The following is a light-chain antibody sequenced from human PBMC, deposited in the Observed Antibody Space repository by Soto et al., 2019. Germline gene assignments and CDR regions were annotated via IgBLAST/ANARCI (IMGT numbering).Light chain of an antibody. V-gene: IGKV1-12*01. CDR1: RAIGDR. Sequence: DIQMTQSPSALSAVVGDRVTITCRASRAIGDRLAWFQQKPGKAPRFLIQTASNLQGGVPSRFSGSGSGTEFILSINSLQPEDTGTYYCLQVYSFPRTFGQGTKVDIK. J-gene: IGKJ1*01. CDR2: TAS. CDR3: LQVYSFPRT.